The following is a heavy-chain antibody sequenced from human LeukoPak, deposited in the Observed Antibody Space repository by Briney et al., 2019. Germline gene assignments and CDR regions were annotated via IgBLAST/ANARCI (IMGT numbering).Heavy chain of an antibody. V-gene: IGHV4-38-2*02. CDR2: IYYDGRT. CDR1: DYSISNGHY. Sequence: PSETLSLTCTVSDYSISNGHYWGWIRQPPGKGLEWIATIYYDGRTYYNPSLQSRVTISGDTSKNQVSLRLTSVTAADTAIYYCARTTELSWFDPWGQGTLVTVSS. D-gene: IGHD4-17*01. J-gene: IGHJ5*02. CDR3: ARTTELSWFDP.